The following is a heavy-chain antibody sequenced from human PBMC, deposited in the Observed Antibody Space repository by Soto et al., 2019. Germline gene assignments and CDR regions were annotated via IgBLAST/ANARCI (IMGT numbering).Heavy chain of an antibody. CDR1: GSSISSYY. J-gene: IGHJ5*02. D-gene: IGHD1-1*01. V-gene: IGHV4-59*01. CDR2: IYYSGST. CDR3: ARLKLERRKEYWFDP. Sequence: PSETLSLTCTVSGSSISSYYLSWIRQPPGKGLEWIGYIYYSGSTNYNPSLKSRVTISVDTSKNQFSLKLSSVTAADTAVYYCARLKLERRKEYWFDPWGQGTLVTVSS.